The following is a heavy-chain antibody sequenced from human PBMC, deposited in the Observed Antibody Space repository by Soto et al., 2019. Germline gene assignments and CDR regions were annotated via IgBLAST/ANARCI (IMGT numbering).Heavy chain of an antibody. CDR1: GYTFTGYY. CDR2: INPNSGGT. CDR3: ARDWGYSSSWPLG. V-gene: IGHV1-2*02. D-gene: IGHD6-13*01. J-gene: IGHJ4*02. Sequence: GASVKVSCKASGYTFTGYYMHWVRQAPGQGLEWMGWINPNSGGTSYAQKFQGRVTMTRDTSISTAYMELSRLRSDDTAVYYCARDWGYSSSWPLGWGQGTLVTVSS.